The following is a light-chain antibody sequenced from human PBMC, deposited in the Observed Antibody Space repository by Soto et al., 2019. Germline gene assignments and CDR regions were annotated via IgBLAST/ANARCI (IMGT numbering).Light chain of an antibody. CDR3: QQYTENSGT. CDR1: QSISSW. J-gene: IGKJ1*01. V-gene: IGKV1-5*01. CDR2: DAS. Sequence: DIPMTHSPSTLSASVGDRVTITCQASQSISSWLAWYQQKPGKAPKVLIYDASSLESGVPSRFSGSESGTEFTLTISSLQPDDIATYYCQQYTENSGTFGQGTKVDI.